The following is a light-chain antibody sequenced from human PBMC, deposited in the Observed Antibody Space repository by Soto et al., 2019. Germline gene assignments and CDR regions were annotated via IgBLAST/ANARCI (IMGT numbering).Light chain of an antibody. Sequence: QSVLTQPASVSGSPGQSITISCTGTSSDVGGYNYVSWYQQHPGKAPKLMIYEVSNRPSGVSDRFSGSKSGNTASLTISGLQAEDEADYYCSSYTSNTNWVFGGETKLTVL. CDR1: SSDVGGYNY. CDR2: EVS. V-gene: IGLV2-14*01. J-gene: IGLJ3*02. CDR3: SSYTSNTNWV.